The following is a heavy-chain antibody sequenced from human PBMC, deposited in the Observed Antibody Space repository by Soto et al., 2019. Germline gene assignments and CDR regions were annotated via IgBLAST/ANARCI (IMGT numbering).Heavy chain of an antibody. CDR1: GDTLTSYG. D-gene: IGHD2-2*01. J-gene: IGHJ6*02. Sequence: ASVKVSWKASGDTLTSYGISWVRQAPGQGLEGMGWISAYNGNTNYAQKLQGRVTMTTDTSTSTAYMELRSLRSDDTAVYYCARQGYCSSTSFASQVWEYYYRLAGWGQGTKVPVYS. CDR2: ISAYNGNT. CDR3: ARQGYCSSTSFASQVWEYYYRLAG. V-gene: IGHV1-18*04.